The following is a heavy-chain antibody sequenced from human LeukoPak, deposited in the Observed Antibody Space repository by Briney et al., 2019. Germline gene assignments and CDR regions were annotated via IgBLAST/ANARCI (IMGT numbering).Heavy chain of an antibody. Sequence: SGPTLVKPTQTLTLTCTFSGFSLTTNGVGVGWIRQPPGKALEWLALIYWDDDKRYSPSLKSRLTITKDTSKNQVVLTMTNMDPVDTATYYCAHRRRYEQVWYPFDFWGQGTLVTVSS. CDR2: IYWDDDK. D-gene: IGHD3-3*02. CDR3: AHRRRYEQVWYPFDF. V-gene: IGHV2-5*02. J-gene: IGHJ4*02. CDR1: GFSLTTNGVG.